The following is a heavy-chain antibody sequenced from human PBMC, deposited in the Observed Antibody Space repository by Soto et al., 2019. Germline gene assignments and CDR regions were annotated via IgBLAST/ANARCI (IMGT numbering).Heavy chain of an antibody. CDR3: ARGDDYSNYVAY. CDR1: GGSFSGYY. Sequence: QVQLQQWGAGLLKPSETLSLTCAVYGGSFSGYYWSWIRQPPGKGLEWIGEINHSGSTNYNPSLKSRVTISVDTSKNQFSLKLSSVTAADTAVYYCARGDDYSNYVAYWGQGPLVTVSS. CDR2: INHSGST. D-gene: IGHD4-4*01. V-gene: IGHV4-34*01. J-gene: IGHJ4*02.